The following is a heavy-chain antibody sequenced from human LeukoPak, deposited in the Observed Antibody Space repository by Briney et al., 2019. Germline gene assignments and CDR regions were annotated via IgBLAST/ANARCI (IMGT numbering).Heavy chain of an antibody. CDR2: VYYSGVT. D-gene: IGHD1-1*01. Sequence: SETLSLTCTVSGGSISSSSYYWGWIRQPPGKGLEWIGSVYYSGVTYYNPSLKSRVTISVDTSKNQFSLKLSSVTAADTAVYYCAREGTAGTNLNWFDPWGQGTLVTVSS. CDR3: AREGTAGTNLNWFDP. J-gene: IGHJ5*02. CDR1: GGSISSSSYY. V-gene: IGHV4-39*07.